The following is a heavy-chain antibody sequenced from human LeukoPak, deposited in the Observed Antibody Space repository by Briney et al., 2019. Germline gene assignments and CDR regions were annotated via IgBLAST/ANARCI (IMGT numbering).Heavy chain of an antibody. CDR1: GFTFSSYW. CDR3: AKDTFYDSSGYYIDY. Sequence: GGSLRLSCAASGFTFSSYWMNWVRQAPGKGLVWVSRINSDGSNTKYADSVKGRFTISRDNSKNTLYLQMNSLRAEDTAVYYCAKDTFYDSSGYYIDYWGQGTLVTVSS. CDR2: INSDGSNT. V-gene: IGHV3-74*01. D-gene: IGHD3-22*01. J-gene: IGHJ4*02.